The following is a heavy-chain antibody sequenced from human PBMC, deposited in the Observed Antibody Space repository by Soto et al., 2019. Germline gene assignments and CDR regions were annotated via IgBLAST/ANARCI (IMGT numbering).Heavy chain of an antibody. CDR3: ARKPYCGGDCYSNLYFDY. V-gene: IGHV1-69*06. CDR1: GGTFSSCA. D-gene: IGHD2-21*02. CDR2: IIPIFGTA. Sequence: ASVKVSCKASGGTFSSCAISWVRQAPGQGLEWMGGIIPIFGTANYAQKFQGRVTITADKSTSTAYMELSSLRSEDTAVYYCARKPYCGGDCYSNLYFDYWGQGTLVTVSS. J-gene: IGHJ4*02.